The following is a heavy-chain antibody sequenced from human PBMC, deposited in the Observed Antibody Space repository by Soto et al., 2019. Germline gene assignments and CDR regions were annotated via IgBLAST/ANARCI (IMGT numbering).Heavy chain of an antibody. V-gene: IGHV5-51*01. CDR3: ARGSGYHNY. J-gene: IGHJ4*02. CDR1: GYTFTTNW. Sequence: GASLKISCKGSGYTFTTNWIAWVRQMPGKGLERMGIIYPSDSDTRYSPSFQGQVTISVDKSISTAYLQWSSLKASDSAMYYCARGSGYHNYWGQGTLVTVSS. D-gene: IGHD5-12*01. CDR2: IYPSDSDT.